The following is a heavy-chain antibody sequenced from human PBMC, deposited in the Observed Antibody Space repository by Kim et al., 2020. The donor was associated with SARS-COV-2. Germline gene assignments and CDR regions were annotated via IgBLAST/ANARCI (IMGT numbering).Heavy chain of an antibody. CDR1: GFTFSSYW. J-gene: IGHJ6*02. Sequence: GGSLRLSCAASGFTFSSYWMHWVRQAPGKGLVWVSRINSDGSSTSYADSVKGRFTISRDNAKNTLYLQMNSLRAEDTAVYYCARLGVVPAANYYYYGMDVWGRGTTVTVSS. CDR3: ARLGVVPAANYYYYGMDV. D-gene: IGHD2-2*01. CDR2: INSDGSST. V-gene: IGHV3-74*01.